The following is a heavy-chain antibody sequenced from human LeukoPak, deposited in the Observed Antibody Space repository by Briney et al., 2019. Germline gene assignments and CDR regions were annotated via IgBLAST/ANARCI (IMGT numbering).Heavy chain of an antibody. J-gene: IGHJ3*02. CDR3: ASWGEYCSGGSCYASDDAFDI. CDR1: GYTFTGYY. D-gene: IGHD2-15*01. CDR2: INPNSGGT. Sequence: ASVKVSCKASGYTFTGYYMHWVRQAPGQGLEWMGWINPNSGGTNYAQKFQGRVTMTRDTSISTAYMELSRLRSDDTAVYYCASWGEYCSGGSCYASDDAFDIWGQGTMVTVSS. V-gene: IGHV1-2*02.